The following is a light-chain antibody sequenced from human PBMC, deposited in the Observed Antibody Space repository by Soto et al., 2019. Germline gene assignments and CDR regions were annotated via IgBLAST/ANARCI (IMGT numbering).Light chain of an antibody. CDR2: DAS. V-gene: IGKV3-20*01. CDR1: RSVSSS. CDR3: QQYGSSPGT. Sequence: ELVLTQSPATLSLSPGERATLSCRASRSVSSSLAWYQQKPGQAPRLLIYDASNRATGIPVRFSGSGSGTEFTLTISRLESEDFAVYYCQQYGSSPGTFGQGTKVDIK. J-gene: IGKJ1*01.